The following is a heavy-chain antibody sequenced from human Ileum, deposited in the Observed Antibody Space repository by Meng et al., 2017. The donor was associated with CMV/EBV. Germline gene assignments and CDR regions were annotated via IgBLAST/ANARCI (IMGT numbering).Heavy chain of an antibody. CDR3: ATKRSARGGVYFDP. V-gene: IGHV1-8*01. CDR1: EYTFTNYE. CDR2: MNPRFGNG. J-gene: IGHJ5*02. Sequence: ASVKVSCKTSEYTFTNYEINWVRQAARQGLEWMGWMNPRFGNGGYGPKFQGRVTIIRDTSISTIYLELTNLTAEDTAVYYCATKRSARGGVYFDPWGQGTLVTVSS. D-gene: IGHD5/OR15-5a*01.